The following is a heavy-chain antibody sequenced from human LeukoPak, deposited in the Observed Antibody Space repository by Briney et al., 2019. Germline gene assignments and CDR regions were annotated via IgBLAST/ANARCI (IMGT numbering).Heavy chain of an antibody. CDR2: INWNGGST. J-gene: IGHJ4*02. CDR3: ARAAYYDILTGYYHVEYFDY. D-gene: IGHD3-9*01. V-gene: IGHV3-20*04. CDR1: GFTFDDYG. Sequence: PGGSLRLSCAASGFTFDDYGMSWVRQAPGKGLEWVSGINWNGGSTGYADSVKGRFTISRDNAKNSLYLQMNSLRAEDTALYYCARAAYYDILTGYYHVEYFDYWGQGTLVTVSS.